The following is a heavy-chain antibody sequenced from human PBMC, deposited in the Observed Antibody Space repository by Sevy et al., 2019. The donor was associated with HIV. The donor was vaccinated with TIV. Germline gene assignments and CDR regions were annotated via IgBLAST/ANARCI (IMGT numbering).Heavy chain of an antibody. CDR1: GLTFSTYT. J-gene: IGHJ4*02. CDR2: ISSSGTI. D-gene: IGHD3-16*01. V-gene: IGHV3-48*02. Sequence: GGSLRLSCAASGLTFSTYTMNWVRQAPGKGLEWVSYISSSGTIYYADSVKGQFTISRDNAKNSLYLQMNSLRDEDTAVYYCAREAGVGPYYFDSWGQGTLVTVSS. CDR3: AREAGVGPYYFDS.